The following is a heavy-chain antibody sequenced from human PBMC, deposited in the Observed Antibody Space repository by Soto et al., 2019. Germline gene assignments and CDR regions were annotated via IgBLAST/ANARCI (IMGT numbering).Heavy chain of an antibody. CDR1: GGSISSGGYY. CDR2: IYYSGST. CDR3: ARHDTTSRPFDY. V-gene: IGHV4-31*03. Sequence: PSETLSLTCTVSGGSISSGGYYWSWIRQHPGKGLEWIGYIYYSGSTYYNPSLKSRVTISVDTSKNQFSLKLSSVTAADTAVYYCARHDTTSRPFDYWGQGTLVTVSS. D-gene: IGHD1-26*01. J-gene: IGHJ4*02.